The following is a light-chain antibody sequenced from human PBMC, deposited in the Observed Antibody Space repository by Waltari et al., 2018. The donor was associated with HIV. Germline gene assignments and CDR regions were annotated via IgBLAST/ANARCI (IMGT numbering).Light chain of an antibody. CDR3: SSYTNSDILR. Sequence: QSALTQPASVSGSPGQSLTISCTGANTDIGLYNLVSWYRQHPDKAPQRVSYGVNTRPSGVSDRFSGAKSGNTASLTISALQAEDEADYYCSSYTNSDILRFGGGTKLTVL. J-gene: IGLJ2*01. V-gene: IGLV2-14*01. CDR2: GVN. CDR1: NTDIGLYNL.